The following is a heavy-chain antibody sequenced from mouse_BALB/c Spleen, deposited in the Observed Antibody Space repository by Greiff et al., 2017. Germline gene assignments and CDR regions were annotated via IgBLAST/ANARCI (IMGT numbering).Heavy chain of an antibody. CDR2: ISDGGSYT. CDR1: GFTFSDYY. CDR3: AHGPWFAY. V-gene: IGHV5-4*02. Sequence: DVMLVESGGGLVKPGGSLKLSCAASGFTFSDYYMYWVRQTPEKRLEWVATISDGGSYTYYPDSVKGRFTISRDNAKNNLYLQMSSLKSEDTAMYYCAHGPWFAYWGQGTLVTVSA. D-gene: IGHD1-2*01. J-gene: IGHJ3*01.